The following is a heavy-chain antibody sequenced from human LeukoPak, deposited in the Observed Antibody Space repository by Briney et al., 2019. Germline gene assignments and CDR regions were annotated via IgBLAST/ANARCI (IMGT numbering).Heavy chain of an antibody. J-gene: IGHJ4*02. CDR2: TNWNGGST. V-gene: IGHV3-20*04. Sequence: GGSLRLSCAASGFTFDDYGMSWVRQAPGKGLEWVSGTNWNGGSTGYADSVKGRFTISRDNAKNSLYLQMNSLRAEDTALYYCARSKMGSSGYYLDYWGQGTLVTVSS. CDR3: ARSKMGSSGYYLDY. CDR1: GFTFDDYG. D-gene: IGHD3-22*01.